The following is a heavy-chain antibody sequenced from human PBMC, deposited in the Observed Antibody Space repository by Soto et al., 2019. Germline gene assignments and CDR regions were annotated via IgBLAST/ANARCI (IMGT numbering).Heavy chain of an antibody. V-gene: IGHV3-15*02. CDR3: ATSTYSYPYFRY. J-gene: IGHJ4*02. CDR1: GFTFSNAW. D-gene: IGHD5-18*01. CDR2: IKSKTEGGTT. Sequence: EVQLVESGGALVKHGESLRLSCAASGFTFSNAWMSWVRQAPGNGLEWVGLIKSKTEGGTTDHAAPVKGSFNVSIDDSKNTFYLHMNSRKAEDTAVYYCATSTYSYPYFRYWGQGTLVTVSS.